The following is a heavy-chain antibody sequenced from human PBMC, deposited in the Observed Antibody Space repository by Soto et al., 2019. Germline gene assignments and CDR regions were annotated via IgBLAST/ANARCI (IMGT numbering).Heavy chain of an antibody. Sequence: QVQLVESGGGVVQPGRSLRLSCVASGFTFSTYTMHWVRQVPGKGLEWVAVISYDGSNKRNADSVKGRFTISRDNSKNTLYVQMNSLRTEDTAGYYCARSQSSSRHNFDYWGQGSLVTVSS. CDR3: ARSQSSSRHNFDY. CDR2: ISYDGSNK. D-gene: IGHD2-2*01. J-gene: IGHJ4*02. CDR1: GFTFSTYT. V-gene: IGHV3-30-3*01.